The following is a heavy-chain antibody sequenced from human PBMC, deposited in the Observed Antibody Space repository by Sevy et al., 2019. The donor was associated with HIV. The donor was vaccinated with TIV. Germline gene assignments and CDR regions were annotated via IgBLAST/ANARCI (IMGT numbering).Heavy chain of an antibody. Sequence: SETLSLTCAVSGGSISSSNWWSWVRQPPGKGLEWIGEIYHSGSTNYNPSLKSRVTISVDKSKNQFSLKLSSMTAADMAVYYCARKEYASTGRFDYWGQGTLVTVSS. CDR2: IYHSGST. CDR3: ARKEYASTGRFDY. D-gene: IGHD3-22*01. V-gene: IGHV4-4*02. CDR1: GGSISSSNW. J-gene: IGHJ4*02.